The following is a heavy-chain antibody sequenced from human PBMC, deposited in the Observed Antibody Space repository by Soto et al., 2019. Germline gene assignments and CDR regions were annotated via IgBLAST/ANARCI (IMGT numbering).Heavy chain of an antibody. V-gene: IGHV1-3*05. J-gene: IGHJ6*02. D-gene: IGHD4-17*01. Sequence: QVQLAQSGAEEEKPGASVKVSCKASGYIFTSYAMHWVRQAPGQRLEWMGWINAGNGDTKYSQSFQGRVTITRDTSATTAYMELSSLRSEDTAVYYCARDFDYGGRLGVWGQGTTVTVSS. CDR2: INAGNGDT. CDR3: ARDFDYGGRLGV. CDR1: GYIFTSYA.